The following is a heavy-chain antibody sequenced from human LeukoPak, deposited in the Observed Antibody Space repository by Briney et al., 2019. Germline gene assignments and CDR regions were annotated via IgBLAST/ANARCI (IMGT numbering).Heavy chain of an antibody. V-gene: IGHV4-34*01. CDR2: INHSRST. CDR1: GGSFSGYY. CDR3: ARRLRYPHNYMDV. D-gene: IGHD3-9*01. Sequence: SETLSLTCAVSGGSFSGYYWSWIRQPPGKGMEWIGEINHSRSTYYNPSLNSRVAISVDTSTSHFSLKLSSVPAADTAVYYCARRLRYPHNYMDVWGKGTTVTISS. J-gene: IGHJ6*03.